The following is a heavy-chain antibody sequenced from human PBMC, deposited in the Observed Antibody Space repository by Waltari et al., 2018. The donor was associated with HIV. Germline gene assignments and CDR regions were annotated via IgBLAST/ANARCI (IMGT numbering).Heavy chain of an antibody. Sequence: EVQLVESGGGLVPPGRSLRLSCAASGFTFDYYALPWVGQAPGKGLEWVSGISWNSGSIGYADSGKGRFTIARDNAKNSLYLQMNSLRAEDTALYYCAKDIGYGSGSSYYYYYGMDVWGQGTTVTVSS. V-gene: IGHV3-9*01. CDR1: GFTFDYYA. J-gene: IGHJ6*02. CDR2: ISWNSGSI. D-gene: IGHD3-10*01. CDR3: AKDIGYGSGSSYYYYYGMDV.